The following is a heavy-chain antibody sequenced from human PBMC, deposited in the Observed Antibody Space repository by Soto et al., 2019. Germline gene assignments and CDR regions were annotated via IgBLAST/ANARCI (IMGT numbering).Heavy chain of an antibody. CDR2: INHSGST. D-gene: IGHD3-10*01. J-gene: IGHJ6*02. Sequence: SETLSLTCAVSGTSISSSNWWSWVRQPPGKGLEWIGEINHSGSTNYNPSLKSRVTISVDTSKNQFSLKLSSVTAADTAVYYCARGRGYYYYYGVDVWGQGTTVTVSS. CDR3: ARGRGYYYYYGVDV. CDR1: GTSISSSNW. V-gene: IGHV4-4*02.